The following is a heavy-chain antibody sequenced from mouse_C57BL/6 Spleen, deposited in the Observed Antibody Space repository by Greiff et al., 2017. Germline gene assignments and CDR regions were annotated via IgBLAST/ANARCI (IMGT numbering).Heavy chain of an antibody. CDR3: ARRGTTVVDY. CDR2: INPNNGGT. CDR1: GYTFTDYY. Sequence: EVQLQQSGPELVKPGASVKISCKASGYTFTDYYMNWVKQSHGKSLEWIGDINPNNGGTSYNQKFKGKATLTVDKSSSTAYMELRSLTSEDSAVYYCARRGTTVVDYWGQGTTRTVSS. V-gene: IGHV1-26*01. J-gene: IGHJ2*01. D-gene: IGHD1-1*01.